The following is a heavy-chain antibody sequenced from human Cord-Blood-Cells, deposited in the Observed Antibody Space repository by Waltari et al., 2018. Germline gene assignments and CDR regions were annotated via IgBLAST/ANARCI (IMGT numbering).Heavy chain of an antibody. CDR3: AREDYQLLPNYYYYDMDV. CDR2: IYTSGST. Sequence: QVQLQESGPGLVKPSETLSLTCTVSGGSISSYYWSWIRQPAGKGLEWIGRIYTSGSTNYTPSLKSRVTMSVDTSKNQFSLKLSSVTAADTAVYYCAREDYQLLPNYYYYDMDVWGKGTTVTVSS. D-gene: IGHD2-2*01. V-gene: IGHV4-4*07. J-gene: IGHJ6*03. CDR1: GGSISSYY.